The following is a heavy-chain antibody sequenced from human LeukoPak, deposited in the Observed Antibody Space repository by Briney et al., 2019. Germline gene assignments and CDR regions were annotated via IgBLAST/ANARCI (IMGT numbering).Heavy chain of an antibody. Sequence: ASVKVSCKASGYTFTSYYMHWVRQAPGQGLEWMGIINPSGGSTSYAQKFQGGVTMTRDTSTSTVYMELSSLRSEDTAVYYCARDLWYYDSSGYYERPDYWGQGTLVTVSS. J-gene: IGHJ4*02. CDR3: ARDLWYYDSSGYYERPDY. V-gene: IGHV1-46*01. CDR1: GYTFTSYY. D-gene: IGHD3-22*01. CDR2: INPSGGST.